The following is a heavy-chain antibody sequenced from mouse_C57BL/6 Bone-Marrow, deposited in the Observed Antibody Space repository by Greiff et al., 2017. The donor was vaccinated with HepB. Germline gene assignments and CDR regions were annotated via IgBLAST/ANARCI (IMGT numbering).Heavy chain of an antibody. D-gene: IGHD1-1*02. CDR2: IHPSDSDT. CDR3: AIAGIWDYGYFDY. J-gene: IGHJ2*01. V-gene: IGHV1-74*01. Sequence: VKLQQPGAELVKPGASVKVSCKASGYTFTSYWMHWVKQRPGQGLEWIGRIHPSDSDTNYNQKFKGKATLTVDKSSSTAYMQLSSLTSEDSAVYYCAIAGIWDYGYFDYWGQGTTLTVSS. CDR1: GYTFTSYW.